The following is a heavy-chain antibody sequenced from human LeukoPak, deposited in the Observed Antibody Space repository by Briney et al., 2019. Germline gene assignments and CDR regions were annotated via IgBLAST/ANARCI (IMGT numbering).Heavy chain of an antibody. J-gene: IGHJ4*02. D-gene: IGHD2-8*02. CDR1: GGSISSYY. CDR3: ARGSNYYATGGVFEY. Sequence: SETLSLTCTVSGGSISSYYWTWIRQPPGKGLEWIGCVYYSGSPNYNPSLKSRVTISVDTSKNQFSLKLSFVTAADTAMYYCARGSNYYATGGVFEYWGQGALVTVSS. CDR2: VYYSGSP. V-gene: IGHV4-59*12.